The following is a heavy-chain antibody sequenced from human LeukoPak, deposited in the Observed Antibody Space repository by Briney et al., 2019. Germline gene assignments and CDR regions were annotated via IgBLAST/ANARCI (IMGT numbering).Heavy chain of an antibody. CDR3: AKGRGGYSGYNSYYFDY. Sequence: GGSLRLSCAVSGFTFRSYAMSWVRQAPGKGLEWVSTISGSGGSTYYADSVKGRFTISRDNSKNTLYLQMNSLRAEDTAVYYCAKGRGGYSGYNSYYFDYWGQGTLVTVSS. CDR1: GFTFRSYA. J-gene: IGHJ4*02. D-gene: IGHD5-12*01. V-gene: IGHV3-23*01. CDR2: ISGSGGST.